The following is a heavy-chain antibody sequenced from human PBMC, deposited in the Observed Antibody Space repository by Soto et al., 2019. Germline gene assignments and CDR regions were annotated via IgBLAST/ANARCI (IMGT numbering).Heavy chain of an antibody. D-gene: IGHD1-20*01. CDR2: ISGSGANT. CDR3: TSGKYNPQYYFDY. CDR1: GFTFSSYA. J-gene: IGHJ4*02. V-gene: IGHV3-23*01. Sequence: EVQLLQSGGGLVQPGGSLRLSCAASGFTFSSYAMSWVRQAPGKGLEWVSTISGSGANTYYADSVKGRFTISRDNSKNTLYLQLNSLRAEDTAVYYCTSGKYNPQYYFDYWGQGTLVTVSS.